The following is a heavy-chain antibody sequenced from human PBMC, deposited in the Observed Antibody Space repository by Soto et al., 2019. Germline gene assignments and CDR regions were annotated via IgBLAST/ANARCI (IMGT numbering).Heavy chain of an antibody. CDR1: GYTFTSYA. CDR2: INANNGNT. Sequence: ASVKVSCKASGYTFTSYAMHWARQAPGQRLEWMGWINANNGNTNYAQKFQGRVTMTRDTSISTAYMELSRLRSDDTAVYYCARVGGYCSGGSCPFYFDYWGQGTLVTVSS. J-gene: IGHJ4*02. CDR3: ARVGGYCSGGSCPFYFDY. V-gene: IGHV1-2*02. D-gene: IGHD2-15*01.